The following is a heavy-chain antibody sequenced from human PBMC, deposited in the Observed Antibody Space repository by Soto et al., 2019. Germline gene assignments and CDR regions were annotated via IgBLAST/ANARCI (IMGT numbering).Heavy chain of an antibody. Sequence: SETLSLTCTVSGGSISGYYWIWIRQPPGKGLEWIGYIYYTGSTNYNPSLKTRVTISIDTSQNRFSLKLTSVTAADTAVYYCARENGRYTTYEIDYWGQGTLVTVSS. D-gene: IGHD1-20*01. V-gene: IGHV4-59*01. CDR3: ARENGRYTTYEIDY. CDR2: IYYTGST. J-gene: IGHJ4*02. CDR1: GGSISGYY.